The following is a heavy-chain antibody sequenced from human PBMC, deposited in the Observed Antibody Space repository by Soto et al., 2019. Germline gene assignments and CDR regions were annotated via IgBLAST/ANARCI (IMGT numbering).Heavy chain of an antibody. CDR3: ASIWFGESHRYYYMDV. CDR2: IWYDGSNK. D-gene: IGHD3-10*01. V-gene: IGHV3-33*01. J-gene: IGHJ6*03. Sequence: GGSLRLSCAASGFTFSSYGMHWVRQAPGKGLEWVAVIWYDGSNKYYADSVKGRFTISRDNSKNTLYLQMNSLRAEDTAVYYCASIWFGESHRYYYMDVWGKGTTVTVSS. CDR1: GFTFSSYG.